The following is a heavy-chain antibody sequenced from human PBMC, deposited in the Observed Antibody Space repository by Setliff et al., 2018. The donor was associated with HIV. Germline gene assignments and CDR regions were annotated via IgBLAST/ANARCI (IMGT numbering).Heavy chain of an antibody. CDR3: ARARTDYYDRRRRSHYYIDV. CDR2: IYSGGTT. V-gene: IGHV4-39*07. Sequence: SETLSLTCTVSGGSISSSSYYWGWIRQPPGKGLEWIGNIYSGGTTYYNSSLRSRVTISVDTSKNQFSLKLNSVTAADTAIYYCARARTDYYDRRRRSHYYIDVWARGATVTVSS. D-gene: IGHD3-22*01. J-gene: IGHJ6*03. CDR1: GGSISSSSYY.